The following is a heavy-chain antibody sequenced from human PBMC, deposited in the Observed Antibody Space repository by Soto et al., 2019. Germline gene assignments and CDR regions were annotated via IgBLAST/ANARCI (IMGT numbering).Heavy chain of an antibody. V-gene: IGHV5-51*01. D-gene: IGHD5-18*01. CDR2: IYPGDSDT. CDR3: ARLKLWSYYYFDY. Sequence: PGDSLKISCKGSGYSFTSYWIGWVRQMPGKGLEWMGIIYPGDSDTRYSPSFQGQVTISAAXXIXXXYXQXXXLXASDTAMYYCARLKLWSYYYFDYWGQGTLVTVSS. J-gene: IGHJ4*02. CDR1: GYSFTSYW.